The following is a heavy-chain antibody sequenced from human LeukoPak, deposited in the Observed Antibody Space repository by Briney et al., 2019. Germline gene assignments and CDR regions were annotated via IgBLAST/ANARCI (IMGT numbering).Heavy chain of an antibody. CDR3: AKSYYDFWSGYYQTFDY. D-gene: IGHD3-3*01. CDR2: ILYDGTNK. J-gene: IGHJ4*02. V-gene: IGHV3-30*02. CDR1: GFTFSSFG. Sequence: PGGSLRLSCAASGFTFSSFGVHWVRQAPGQGLEWVAFILYDGTNKYYADSVKGRFTISRDNSKNTLYLQMNSLRAEDTAVYYCAKSYYDFWSGYYQTFDYWGQGTLVTVSS.